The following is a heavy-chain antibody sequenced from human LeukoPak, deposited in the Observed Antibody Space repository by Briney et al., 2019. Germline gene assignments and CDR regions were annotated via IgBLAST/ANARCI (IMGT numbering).Heavy chain of an antibody. CDR1: GYTFTSYD. D-gene: IGHD3-16*02. CDR3: ARADYDYVWGSYRQYYFDY. J-gene: IGHJ4*02. Sequence: ASVKVSCKASGYTFTSYDINWVRQATGQGLEWMGWMNPNSGNTGYAQKFQGRVTITRNTSISTAYMELSRLRSDDMAVYYCARADYDYVWGSYRQYYFDYWGQGTLVTVSS. V-gene: IGHV1-8*03. CDR2: MNPNSGNT.